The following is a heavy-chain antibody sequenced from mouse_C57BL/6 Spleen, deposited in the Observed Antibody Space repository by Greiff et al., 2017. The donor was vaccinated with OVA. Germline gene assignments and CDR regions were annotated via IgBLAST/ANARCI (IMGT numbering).Heavy chain of an antibody. CDR3: ARGGGSFPYFDV. CDR2: ISDGGSYT. V-gene: IGHV5-4*03. J-gene: IGHJ1*03. D-gene: IGHD1-1*01. Sequence: EVKLMESGGGLVKPGGSLKLSCAASGFTFSSYAMSWVRQTPEKRLEWVATISDGGSYTYYPDNVKGRFTISRDNAKNNLYLQMSHLKSEDTAMYYCARGGGSFPYFDVWGTGTTVTVSS. CDR1: GFTFSSYA.